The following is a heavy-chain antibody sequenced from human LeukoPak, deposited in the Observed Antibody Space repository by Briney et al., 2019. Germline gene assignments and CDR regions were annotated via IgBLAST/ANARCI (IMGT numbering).Heavy chain of an antibody. D-gene: IGHD1-26*01. J-gene: IGHJ5*02. CDR2: ISSSSSTI. CDR3: ARDGGGSYYGWFDP. V-gene: IGHV3-48*01. Sequence: GGSLRLSCAASGFTFSSYSMNWVRQAPGKGLEWVSYISSSSSTIYYADSVKGRFTISRDNAKNSLYLQMNSLRAEDTAVYYCARDGGGSYYGWFDPWGQGTLVTVSS. CDR1: GFTFSSYS.